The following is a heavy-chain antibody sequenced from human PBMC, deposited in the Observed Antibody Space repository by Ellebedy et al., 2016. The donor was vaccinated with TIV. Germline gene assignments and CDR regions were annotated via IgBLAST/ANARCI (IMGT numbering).Heavy chain of an antibody. V-gene: IGHV4-59*01. CDR3: VRFDYDVEGYYGLDV. Sequence: SETLSLPXSVSGGSISRYSWTWIRQPLGKGLEWIGYIFYSGDTKYNPSLESRVTMSVDTSKNQFSLTLRSVTAADTAVYYCVRFDYDVEGYYGLDVWGRGTTVTVSS. CDR1: GGSISRYS. D-gene: IGHD3-16*01. CDR2: IFYSGDT. J-gene: IGHJ6*02.